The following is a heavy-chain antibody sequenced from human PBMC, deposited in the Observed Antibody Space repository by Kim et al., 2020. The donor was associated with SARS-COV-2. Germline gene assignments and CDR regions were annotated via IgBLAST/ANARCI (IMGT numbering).Heavy chain of an antibody. CDR1: GGTFSSYA. CDR2: IIPIYGTA. V-gene: IGHV1-69*13. J-gene: IGHJ3*02. CDR3: ARGGLYWGPIGAASNQDGFDI. Sequence: SVKVSCKASGGTFSSYAINWVRQAPGQGLEWMGGIIPIYGTANYAQKFQGRVMITADESPKTAYMELSSLRSEDTAVYYCARGGLYWGPIGAASNQDGFDIWGPGTMVTVSS. D-gene: IGHD6-13*01.